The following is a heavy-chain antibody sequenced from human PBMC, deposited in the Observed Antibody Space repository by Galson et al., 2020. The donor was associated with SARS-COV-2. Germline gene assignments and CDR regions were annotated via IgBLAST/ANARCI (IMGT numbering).Heavy chain of an antibody. CDR2: IIPIFGTA. D-gene: IGHD3-22*01. CDR1: GGTFSSYA. V-gene: IGHV1-69*13. CDR3: AQGGWITMIGGALTYFDY. J-gene: IGHJ4*02. Sequence: SVKVSCKASGGTFSSYAISWVRQAPGQGLEWMGGIIPIFGTANYAQKFQGRVTITADESTSTAYMELSSLRSEDTAVYYCAQGGWITMIGGALTYFDYGGQGSLGTVSA.